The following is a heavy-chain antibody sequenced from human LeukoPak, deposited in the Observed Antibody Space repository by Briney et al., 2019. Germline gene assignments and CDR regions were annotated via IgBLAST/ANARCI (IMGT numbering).Heavy chain of an antibody. J-gene: IGHJ4*02. CDR3: ARDRYSGYGAFDY. D-gene: IGHD5-12*01. V-gene: IGHV3-21*01. Sequence: GRSLRLSCAASGFTFSSYSMNWVRQAPGKGLEWVSSISSSSSYIYYADSVKGRFTISRDNAKNSLYLQMNSLRAEDTAVYYCARDRYSGYGAFDYWGQGTLVTVSS. CDR1: GFTFSSYS. CDR2: ISSSSSYI.